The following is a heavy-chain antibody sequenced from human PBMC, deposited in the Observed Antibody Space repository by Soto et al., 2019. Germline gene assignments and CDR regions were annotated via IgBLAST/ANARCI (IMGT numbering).Heavy chain of an antibody. Sequence: QVQLVQSGAEVKKPGASVKVSCKTSGYPFTNHGINWVRQAPGQGLEWMGWINPYNANVNYAQTLQGRVTMTTDTSTSTAYMDLRSLTSDDTAVYYCARDRVAGIWGDALDIWGQGTMVTVSS. V-gene: IGHV1-18*04. J-gene: IGHJ3*02. CDR1: GYPFTNHG. D-gene: IGHD3-16*01. CDR3: ARDRVAGIWGDALDI. CDR2: INPYNANV.